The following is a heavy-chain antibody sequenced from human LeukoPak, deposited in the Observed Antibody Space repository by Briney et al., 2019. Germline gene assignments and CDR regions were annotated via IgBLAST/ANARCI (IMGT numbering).Heavy chain of an antibody. J-gene: IGHJ4*02. Sequence: PGGSLTLSCAASGFTFSTYAMNWVRQAPGKGLDWVSGISGSGGSTYYADSVKGRFTISRDNSKNTLYLQMNTLRAEDTAVYYCAKVSRVNLPTPVDYWGQGTLVTVSS. CDR1: GFTFSTYA. CDR2: ISGSGGST. D-gene: IGHD1-14*01. CDR3: AKVSRVNLPTPVDY. V-gene: IGHV3-23*01.